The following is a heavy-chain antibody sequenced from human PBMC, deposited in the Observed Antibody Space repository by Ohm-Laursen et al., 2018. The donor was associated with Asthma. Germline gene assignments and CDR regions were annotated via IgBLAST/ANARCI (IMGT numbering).Heavy chain of an antibody. V-gene: IGHV3-48*01. D-gene: IGHD7-27*01. CDR1: GFPFSLYA. CDR3: AAWGSENF. Sequence: SLRLSCSASGFPFSLYAMDWVRQAPGKGLGWLSYISSDITTIYYADSVKGRFTISRDNAKNSLYLQMSNLRVEDTAVYYCAAWGSENFWGQGTLVTVS. J-gene: IGHJ4*02. CDR2: ISSDITTI.